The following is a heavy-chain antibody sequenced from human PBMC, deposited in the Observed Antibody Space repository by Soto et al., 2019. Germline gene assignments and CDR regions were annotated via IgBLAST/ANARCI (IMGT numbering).Heavy chain of an antibody. CDR3: AKEYCGGHCSSDYFDY. V-gene: IGHV3-66*01. CDR2: IYSGGST. CDR1: GFTVSSYY. D-gene: IGHD2-21*01. J-gene: IGHJ4*02. Sequence: GGSLRLSCAASGFTVSSYYMSWVRQAPGKGLEWVSVIYSGGSTYYADSVKGRFTISRDNSKNTLYLQVNNLRAEDTAVYYCAKEYCGGHCSSDYFDYWGQGTLVTVSS.